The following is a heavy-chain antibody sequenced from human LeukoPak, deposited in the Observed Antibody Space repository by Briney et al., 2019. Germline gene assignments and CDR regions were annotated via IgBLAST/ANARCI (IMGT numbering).Heavy chain of an antibody. CDR3: ARLSAMVRGPEDIFYFEY. CDR1: GFTFSSYW. V-gene: IGHV3-7*01. D-gene: IGHD3-10*01. Sequence: PGGSLRLSCAASGFTFSSYWMSWVRQAPGKGLEWVANIKKDGSEKYYVDSVKGRFTISRDIAKQSVFLQMNSLRVEDTGVYYCARLSAMVRGPEDIFYFEYWGLGTLVTVSS. J-gene: IGHJ4*02. CDR2: IKKDGSEK.